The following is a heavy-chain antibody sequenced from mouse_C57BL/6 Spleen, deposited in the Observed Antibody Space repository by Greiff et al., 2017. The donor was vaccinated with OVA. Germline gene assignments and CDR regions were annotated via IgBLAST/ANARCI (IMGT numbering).Heavy chain of an antibody. CDR2: ISYDGSN. Sequence: EVKLMESGPGLVKPSQSLSLTCSVTGYSITSGYYWNWIRQFPGNKLEWMGYISYDGSNNYNPSLKNRISITRDTSKNQFFLKLNSVTTEDTATYYCARVDDYDRYFDVWGTGTTVTVSS. J-gene: IGHJ1*03. D-gene: IGHD2-4*01. CDR3: ARVDDYDRYFDV. CDR1: GYSITSGYY. V-gene: IGHV3-6*01.